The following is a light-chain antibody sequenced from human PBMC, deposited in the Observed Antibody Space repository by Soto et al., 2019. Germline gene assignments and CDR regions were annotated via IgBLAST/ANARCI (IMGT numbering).Light chain of an antibody. CDR3: AAWDDSLNGYVV. V-gene: IGLV1-44*01. CDR2: SNN. CDR1: SSNIGSNT. Sequence: QAVVTQPPSASGTPGQRVTISCSGSSSNIGSNTVNWYQQLPGTAPKVLIYSNNQRPSGVPDRFSGSKSGTSASLAISGLQSEDEAEYFCAAWDDSLNGYVVFGGGTKLTVL. J-gene: IGLJ2*01.